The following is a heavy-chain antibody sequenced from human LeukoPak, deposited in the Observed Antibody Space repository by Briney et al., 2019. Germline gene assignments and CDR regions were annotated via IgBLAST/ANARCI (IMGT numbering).Heavy chain of an antibody. D-gene: IGHD1-1*01. CDR2: ITSSTTYT. CDR3: VRCTFVLHKRCSAFDV. J-gene: IGHJ3*01. CDR1: GFIFNTFG. Sequence: PGGSLRLSCSASGFIFNTFGMNWVRRAPGKGLEWVSSITSSTTYTYYADSVKGRFTISRDNAKNSLLLQMNSLRAEDTAVYYCVRCTFVLHKRCSAFDVWGQGTMVTVSA. V-gene: IGHV3-21*01.